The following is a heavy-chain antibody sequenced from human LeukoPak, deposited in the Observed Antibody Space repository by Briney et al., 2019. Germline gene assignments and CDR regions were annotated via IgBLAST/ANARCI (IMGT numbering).Heavy chain of an antibody. Sequence: GSLRLSCAASGFTFSSYWMSWVRQAPGKGLEWIGEINHSGSTNYNPSLKSRVTISVDTSKNQFSLKLSSVTAADTAVYYCARGRDYDFWSGYYHYFDYWGQGTLVTVSS. CDR3: ARGRDYDFWSGYYHYFDY. V-gene: IGHV4-34*01. CDR1: GFTFSSYW. CDR2: INHSGST. J-gene: IGHJ4*02. D-gene: IGHD3-3*01.